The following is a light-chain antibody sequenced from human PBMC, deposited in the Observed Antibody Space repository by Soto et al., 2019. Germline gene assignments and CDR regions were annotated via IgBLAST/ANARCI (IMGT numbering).Light chain of an antibody. V-gene: IGKV3-20*01. CDR1: QSVSSNY. Sequence: EVVVTQSPGTLSLSPGERANLSCSASQSVSSNYLAWYQQKPGRAPRLLIFCAFFRATGIPDTFSGSASGTDFTLTISGLEPEDFGVYYCQQHDTAPLTFGGGTTVEI. J-gene: IGKJ4*01. CDR3: QQHDTAPLT. CDR2: CAF.